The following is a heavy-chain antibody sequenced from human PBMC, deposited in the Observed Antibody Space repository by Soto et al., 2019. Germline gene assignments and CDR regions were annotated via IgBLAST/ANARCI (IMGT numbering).Heavy chain of an antibody. CDR2: INAGNGNT. D-gene: IGHD6-13*01. CDR1: GYTFTSYA. CDR3: ARVDRVAAAGNIDY. V-gene: IGHV1-3*01. Sequence: QVQLVQSGAEVKKPGASVKVSCKASGYTFTSYAMHWVRQAPGQRLEWMGWINAGNGNTKYSQKFQGRVTITRDTSASTAYMELSSLRSEDTDVYYCARVDRVAAAGNIDYWGQGTLVTVSS. J-gene: IGHJ4*02.